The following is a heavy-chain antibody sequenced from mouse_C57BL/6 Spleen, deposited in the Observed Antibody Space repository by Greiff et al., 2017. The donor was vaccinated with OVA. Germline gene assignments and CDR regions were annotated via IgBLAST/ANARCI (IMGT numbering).Heavy chain of an antibody. CDR2: IDPETCGT. D-gene: IGHD1-1*01. V-gene: IGHV1-15*01. Sequence: QVQLQQSGAELVRPGASVTLSCKASGYTFTDYEMHWVKQTPVHGLEWIGAIDPETCGTAYNQKFKGKAILTADKSSSTAYMELRSLTSEDSAVYYCTSVYYGSPFAYWGQGTLVTVSA. J-gene: IGHJ3*01. CDR3: TSVYYGSPFAY. CDR1: GYTFTDYE.